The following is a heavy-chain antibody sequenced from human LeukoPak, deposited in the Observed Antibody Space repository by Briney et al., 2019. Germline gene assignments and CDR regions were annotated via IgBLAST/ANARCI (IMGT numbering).Heavy chain of an antibody. CDR3: AKEDLGAFYFDY. CDR2: FSGSGGST. D-gene: IGHD3-16*01. J-gene: IGHJ4*02. CDR1: GFAFSSFP. Sequence: GGSLRLSCAASGFAFSSFPMSWVRQAPGKGLEWVSTFSGSGGSTYYADSVKGRFTTSRDNSKNTLYLQMNSLRAEDTAVYYCAKEDLGAFYFDYWGQGTLVTVSS. V-gene: IGHV3-23*01.